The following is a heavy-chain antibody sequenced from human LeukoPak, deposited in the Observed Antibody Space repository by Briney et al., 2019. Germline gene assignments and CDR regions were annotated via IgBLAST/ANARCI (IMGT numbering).Heavy chain of an antibody. V-gene: IGHV1-69*04. D-gene: IGHD6-6*01. CDR1: GGTFSSYA. CDR2: IIPIFGIA. CDR3: ARAHSSSSLDWFDP. Sequence: ASAKVSCKASGGTFSSYAISWVRQAPGQGLEWMGRIIPIFGIANYAQKFQGRVTITADKSTSTAYMELSSLRSEDTAVYYCARAHSSSSLDWFDPWGQGTLVTVSS. J-gene: IGHJ5*02.